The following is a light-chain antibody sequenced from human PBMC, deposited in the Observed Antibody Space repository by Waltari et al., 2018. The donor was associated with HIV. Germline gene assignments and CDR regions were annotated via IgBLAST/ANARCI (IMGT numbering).Light chain of an antibody. CDR1: SSDVGSYHL. CDR2: EVN. V-gene: IGLV2-23*02. J-gene: IGLJ2*01. CDR3: CSYAGSSTSVV. Sequence: QSALTQSAPVSGSPGPSLTISCTVTSSDVGSYHLVSCYQHHPGKAPKLMIYEVNTRPSGVSNRFSGAKSGNTASLTISGLQAEDEADYYCCSYAGSSTSVVFGGGTKLTVL.